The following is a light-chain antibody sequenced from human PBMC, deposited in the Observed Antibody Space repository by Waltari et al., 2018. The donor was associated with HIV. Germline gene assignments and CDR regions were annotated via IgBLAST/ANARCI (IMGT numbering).Light chain of an antibody. J-gene: IGLJ1*01. V-gene: IGLV3-19*01. Sequence: SSELTQDPDVSVALGQTLKITCQGDSLRTYYSNWYQQKPGQAPVLVIHDKNSRPSGGPARFSGSTSGSTASLTITGAQAEDEAVYYCHSRDSSGYSYVFGNGTQVTVL. CDR3: HSRDSSGYSYV. CDR2: DKN. CDR1: SLRTYY.